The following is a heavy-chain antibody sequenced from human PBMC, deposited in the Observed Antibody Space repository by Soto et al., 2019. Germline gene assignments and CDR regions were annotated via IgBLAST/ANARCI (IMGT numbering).Heavy chain of an antibody. Sequence: PGGSLRLSCAASGFTFSSYAIIFFRQAPGKGLEWVSAISGSGGSTYYADSVKGRFTISRDNSKNTLYLQMNSLRAEDTAVYYCARNYYYYGMDVWGQGTTVTVSS. CDR1: GFTFSSYA. J-gene: IGHJ6*02. CDR3: ARNYYYYGMDV. CDR2: ISGSGGST. V-gene: IGHV3-23*01.